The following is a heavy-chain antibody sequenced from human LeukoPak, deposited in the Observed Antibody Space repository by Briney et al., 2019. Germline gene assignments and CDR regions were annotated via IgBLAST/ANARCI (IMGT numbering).Heavy chain of an antibody. V-gene: IGHV4-59*01. Sequence: SETLSLTCTVSGGSISSYYWSWIRQPPGKGLEWIGYIYYSGSTNYNPSLKSRVTISVDTSKNQFSLKLSSVTAADTAVYYCARDYSNYEGGWFDPWGQGTLVTVSS. D-gene: IGHD4-11*01. CDR2: IYYSGST. J-gene: IGHJ5*02. CDR1: GGSISSYY. CDR3: ARDYSNYEGGWFDP.